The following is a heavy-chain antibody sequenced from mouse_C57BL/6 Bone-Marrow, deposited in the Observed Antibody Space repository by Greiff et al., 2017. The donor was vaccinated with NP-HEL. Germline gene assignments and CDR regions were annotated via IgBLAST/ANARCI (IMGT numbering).Heavy chain of an antibody. CDR3: ARKTHWYFDV. CDR1: GYTFTSYG. V-gene: IGHV1-81*01. Sequence: VQRVESGAELARPGASVKLSCKASGYTFTSYGISWVKQRTGQGLEWIGEIYPRSGNTYYNEKFKGKATLTADKSSSTAYMELRSLTSEDSAVYFCARKTHWYFDVWGTGTTVTVSS. CDR2: IYPRSGNT. J-gene: IGHJ1*03.